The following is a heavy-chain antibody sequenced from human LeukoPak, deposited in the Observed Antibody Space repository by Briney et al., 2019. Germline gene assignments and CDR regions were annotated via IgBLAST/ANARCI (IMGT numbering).Heavy chain of an antibody. Sequence: ASVKVSCKASGYTFTGYYMHWVRQAPGQGLEWMGWINPNSGGTNYAQKFQGRVTMTRDTSISTAYMELSRLRSDDTAVYYCASLRGGFSGRFQFDYWGQGTLVTVSS. J-gene: IGHJ4*02. V-gene: IGHV1-2*02. CDR3: ASLRGGFSGRFQFDY. CDR1: GYTFTGYY. CDR2: INPNSGGT. D-gene: IGHD6-19*01.